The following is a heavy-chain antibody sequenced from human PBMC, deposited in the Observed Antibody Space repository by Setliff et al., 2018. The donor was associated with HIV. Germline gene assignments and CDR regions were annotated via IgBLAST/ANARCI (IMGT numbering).Heavy chain of an antibody. J-gene: IGHJ6*02. D-gene: IGHD2-2*01. CDR1: GGSFGVYR. CDR3: ARRGSTRYCRSTSCYDLDYGMDV. Sequence: ETLSLTCTISGGSFGVYRWSWIRQSAGRGLEWIGRIDSSGTTDYKPSLKGRVAISVDTSRNQFSLRVTSVTAADTAVYYCARRGSTRYCRSTSCYDLDYGMDVWGQGTTVTVSS. V-gene: IGHV4-4*07. CDR2: IDSSGTT.